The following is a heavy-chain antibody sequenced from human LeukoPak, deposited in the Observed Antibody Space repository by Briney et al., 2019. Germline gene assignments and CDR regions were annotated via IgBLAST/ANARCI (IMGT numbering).Heavy chain of an antibody. D-gene: IGHD6-13*01. CDR3: ARLYSSSWYFFAY. CDR1: GGSISSYY. V-gene: IGHV4-59*01. CDR2: IYYSWST. J-gene: IGHJ4*02. Sequence: SETLSLTCTVSGGSISSYYWSWIRQPPGKGLEWMGYIYYSWSTNYNPSLKSRVTISVDTSKNQFSLKRSCVTAADTAVYYCARLYSSSWYFFAYWGQRTLVTVSS.